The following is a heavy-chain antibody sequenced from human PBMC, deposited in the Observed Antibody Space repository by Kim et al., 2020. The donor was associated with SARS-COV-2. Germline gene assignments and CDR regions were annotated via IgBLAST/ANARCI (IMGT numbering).Heavy chain of an antibody. V-gene: IGHV4-59*08. CDR2: IYYSGSV. J-gene: IGHJ4*02. Sequence: SETLSLTCSVSGVSISSYYWSWIRQPPGKGLEWIGYIYYSGSVNYNPSLRSRVTISVDTPKNQFSLKLSSVTAADTAVYYCAGTVRGANFDYWGRGALVTVSS. CDR1: GVSISSYY. CDR3: AGTVRGANFDY. D-gene: IGHD3-10*01.